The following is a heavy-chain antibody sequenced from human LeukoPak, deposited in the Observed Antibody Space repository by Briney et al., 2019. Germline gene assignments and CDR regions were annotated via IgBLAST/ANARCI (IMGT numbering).Heavy chain of an antibody. D-gene: IGHD6-13*01. CDR2: ISSSSSYI. V-gene: IGHV3-21*01. CDR1: GFTFSSYS. J-gene: IGHJ4*02. Sequence: GGSLTLSCAASGFTFSSYSMNWVRQAPGKGLEWVSSISSSSSYIYYADSVKGRFTNSRDDAKNSLYLQMNSLRAEDTAVYYCARGSGGAAVIFDYWGQGTLVTVSS. CDR3: ARGSGGAAVIFDY.